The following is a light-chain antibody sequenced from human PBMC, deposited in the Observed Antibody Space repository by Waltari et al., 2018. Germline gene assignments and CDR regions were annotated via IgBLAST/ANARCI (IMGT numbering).Light chain of an antibody. CDR3: CAYAGLGTYV. V-gene: IGLV2-23*02. CDR2: AVI. CDR1: TSDVGNYDL. J-gene: IGLJ1*01. Sequence: QSALTQPASVSGTPGQSLTIPCTGTTSDVGNYDLVSWYQQHPGKAPKLLICAVIKRPAGVSSRFSGSKSGNTASLTITGLEAEDEADYYCCAYAGLGTYVFGSGTKVTVL.